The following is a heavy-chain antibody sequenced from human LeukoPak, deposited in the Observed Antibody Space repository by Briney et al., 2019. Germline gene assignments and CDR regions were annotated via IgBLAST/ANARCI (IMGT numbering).Heavy chain of an antibody. V-gene: IGHV3-21*01. J-gene: IGHJ6*03. CDR2: ISSSSSYI. CDR1: GFTFSSYS. D-gene: IGHD4-17*01. Sequence: GGSLRLPCAASGFTFSSYSMNWVRQAPGKGLEWVSSISSSSSYIYYADSVKGRFTISRDNAKNSLYLQMNSLRAEDTAVYYCARDHDYGDPESYYYYYYMDVWGKGTTVTVSS. CDR3: ARDHDYGDPESYYYYYYMDV.